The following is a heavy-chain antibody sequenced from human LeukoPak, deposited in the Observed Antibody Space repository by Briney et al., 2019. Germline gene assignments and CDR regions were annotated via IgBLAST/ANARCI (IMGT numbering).Heavy chain of an antibody. J-gene: IGHJ4*02. D-gene: IGHD3-16*01. CDR2: INPSGGST. Sequence: ASVKVSCKASGYTFTTQYIHWVRQAAGQGLEWMGIINPSGGSTSYAQKLQGRVTMTTDTSTSTAYMELRSLRSDDTAVYYCARDFMTWARSRYYFDYWGQGTLVTVSS. CDR1: GYTFTTQY. CDR3: ARDFMTWARSRYYFDY. V-gene: IGHV1-46*01.